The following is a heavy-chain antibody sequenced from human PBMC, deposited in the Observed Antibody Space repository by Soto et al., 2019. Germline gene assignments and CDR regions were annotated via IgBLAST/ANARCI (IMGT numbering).Heavy chain of an antibody. CDR1: GITVSRYG. CDR3: ARVLGGYPNFDF. D-gene: IGHD3-22*01. V-gene: IGHV3-30-3*01. Sequence: QVQLVESGGGVVQPGRSLRLSCAVSGITVSRYGLHWVRQAPGKGLEWLAFISNDGSEKIYADSVKGRITISGDSSKNTLYLQMNSLRAEDTAVYYCARVLGGYPNFDFWVQGTLVTVSS. CDR2: ISNDGSEK. J-gene: IGHJ4*02.